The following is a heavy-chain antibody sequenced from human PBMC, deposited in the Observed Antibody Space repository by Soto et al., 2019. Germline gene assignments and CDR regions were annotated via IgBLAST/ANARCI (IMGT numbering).Heavy chain of an antibody. CDR3: ARTRIVGANSPWFDP. CDR1: GFSLSTSGMC. Sequence: SGPTLVNPTQTLTLTCTFSGFSLSTSGMCVSWIRQPPGKALEWLALIDWDDDKYYSTSLRTRLTISKDTSKNQVVLTMTNMDPVDTATYYCARTRIVGANSPWFDPWGQGTLVTVSS. J-gene: IGHJ5*02. D-gene: IGHD1-26*01. CDR2: IDWDDDK. V-gene: IGHV2-70*01.